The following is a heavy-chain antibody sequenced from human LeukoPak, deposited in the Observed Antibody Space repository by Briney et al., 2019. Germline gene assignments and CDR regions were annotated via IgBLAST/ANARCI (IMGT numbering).Heavy chain of an antibody. CDR1: GFTFSSYA. J-gene: IGHJ6*02. V-gene: IGHV3-30*04. CDR3: ARAAGMDV. Sequence: PGGSLRLSCAASGFTFSSYAMNWVRRAPGKGLEWVAVVSYAGSNKYYADSVKGRFTISRDKSKNTLHLQMNSLRPDDTAVYYCARAAGMDVWGQGTTVTVSS. CDR2: VSYAGSNK.